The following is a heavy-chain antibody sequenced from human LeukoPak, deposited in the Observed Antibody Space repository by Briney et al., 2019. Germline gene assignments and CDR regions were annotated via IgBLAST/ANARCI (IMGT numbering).Heavy chain of an antibody. Sequence: SQTLSLTCVISGDSVSSNSAAWNWIRQSPSRGLEWLGRTYYRSKWYSDYAESVKTRITINPDTSKNRFSLQLNSVTPEDTAMYYCARDRDISGYYYFDYWGQGTLVTVSS. CDR1: GDSVSSNSAA. J-gene: IGHJ4*02. D-gene: IGHD3-22*01. CDR2: TYYRSKWYS. CDR3: ARDRDISGYYYFDY. V-gene: IGHV6-1*01.